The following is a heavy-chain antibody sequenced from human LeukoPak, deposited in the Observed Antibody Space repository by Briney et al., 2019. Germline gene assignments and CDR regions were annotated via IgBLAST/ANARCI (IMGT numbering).Heavy chain of an antibody. CDR3: ARDKGYSYGYGFDY. D-gene: IGHD5-18*01. V-gene: IGHV3-30*14. J-gene: IGHJ4*02. Sequence: PGGSLRLSCAASGFTFSSYAMHWVRQAPGKGLEWVAVISYDGSNKYYADSVKGRFTTSRDNSKNTLYLQMNSLRAEDTAVYYCARDKGYSYGYGFDYWGQGTLVTVSS. CDR2: ISYDGSNK. CDR1: GFTFSSYA.